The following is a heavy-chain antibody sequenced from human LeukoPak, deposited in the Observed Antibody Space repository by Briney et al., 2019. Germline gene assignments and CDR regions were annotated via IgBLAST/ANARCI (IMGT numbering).Heavy chain of an antibody. J-gene: IGHJ5*02. Sequence: SETLSLTCSVSGSSISSGYYWTFIRQPPGKGLEWIGGIYHTGHTFYNPSLKSRVTISVETSKNQFSLKLNSVTAADTAVYYCAKEGTVRWFDPWGQGTLVTVSS. CDR3: AKEGTVRWFDP. CDR2: IYHTGHT. V-gene: IGHV4-38-2*02. CDR1: GSSISSGYY. D-gene: IGHD1-14*01.